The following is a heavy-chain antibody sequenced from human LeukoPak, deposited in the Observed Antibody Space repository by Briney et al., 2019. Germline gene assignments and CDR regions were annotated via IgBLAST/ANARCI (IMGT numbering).Heavy chain of an antibody. Sequence: PSETLPLTCTVSGGSISSGGYYWSWIRQPPGKGLEWIGYIYHSGSTYYNPSLKSRVTISVDRSKNQFSLKLSSVTAADTAVYYCARVRYQLLNFDYWGQGTLVTVSS. J-gene: IGHJ4*02. D-gene: IGHD2-2*01. CDR1: GGSISSGGYY. CDR2: IYHSGST. V-gene: IGHV4-30-2*01. CDR3: ARVRYQLLNFDY.